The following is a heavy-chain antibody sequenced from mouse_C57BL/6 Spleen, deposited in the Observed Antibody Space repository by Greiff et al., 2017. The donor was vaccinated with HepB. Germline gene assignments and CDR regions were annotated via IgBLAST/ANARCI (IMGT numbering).Heavy chain of an antibody. V-gene: IGHV5-16*01. Sequence: VQLKESEGGLVQPGRSMKLSCTASGFTFSDYYMAWVRQVPEKGLEWVANINYDGSSTYYLDSLKSRFIISRDNAKNILYLQMSSLKSEDTATYYCAREYYGSSYDWYFDVWGTGTTVTVSS. CDR1: GFTFSDYY. D-gene: IGHD1-1*01. CDR3: AREYYGSSYDWYFDV. J-gene: IGHJ1*03. CDR2: INYDGSST.